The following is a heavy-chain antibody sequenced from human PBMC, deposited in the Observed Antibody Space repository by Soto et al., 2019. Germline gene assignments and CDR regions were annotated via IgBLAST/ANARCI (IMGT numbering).Heavy chain of an antibody. V-gene: IGHV4-34*01. CDR1: GGSFSGYY. J-gene: IGHJ5*02. CDR3: ARGRGGFALTSGRWFYP. D-gene: IGHD3-10*01. CDR2: INHSGST. Sequence: PSETLSLTCAVYGGSFSGYYWSWIRQPPGKGLEWIGEINHSGSTNYNPSLKSRVTISVDTSKNQFSLKLSSVTAADTAVYYCARGRGGFALTSGRWFYPWGQGTLVTVS.